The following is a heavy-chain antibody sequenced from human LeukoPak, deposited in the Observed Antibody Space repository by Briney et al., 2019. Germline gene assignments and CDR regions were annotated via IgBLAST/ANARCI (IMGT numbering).Heavy chain of an antibody. CDR1: GFTFSSYA. CDR2: ISYDGSNK. D-gene: IGHD5-18*01. Sequence: GGSLRLSCAASGFTFSSYAMHWVRQAPGKGLEWVAVISYDGSNKYYADSVKGRFTISRDNSKNTLYLQMNSLRAEDTAVYYCASSEGYSCGYGVPVFDYWGQGTLVTVSS. J-gene: IGHJ4*02. CDR3: ASSEGYSCGYGVPVFDY. V-gene: IGHV3-30-3*01.